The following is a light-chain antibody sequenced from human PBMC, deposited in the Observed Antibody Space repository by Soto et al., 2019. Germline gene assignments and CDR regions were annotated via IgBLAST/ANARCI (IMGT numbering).Light chain of an antibody. CDR2: DVS. CDR1: SSDIGGYNY. V-gene: IGLV2-11*01. Sequence: QSALTQPRSVSGSPGQSVTISCTGTSSDIGGYNYVSWYQQHPGKAPKVMIYDVSKRPSGVPDRFSGSKSGNTASLTISGLQADDEADYYCCSYAGSYTLVFVGGTKLTVL. CDR3: CSYAGSYTLV. J-gene: IGLJ2*01.